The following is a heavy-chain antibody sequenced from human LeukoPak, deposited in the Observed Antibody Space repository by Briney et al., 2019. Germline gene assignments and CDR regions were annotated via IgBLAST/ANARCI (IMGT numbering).Heavy chain of an antibody. V-gene: IGHV1-8*01. CDR2: MNPNSGNT. Sequence: ASVKVSCKASGYTFTSYDINWVRQATGQGLEWMGWMNPNSGNTGYAQKFQGRVTMTRNTSISTAYMELSSLRSEDTAVYYCARGYSGYDFYYYYYMDVWGKGTTITISS. J-gene: IGHJ6*03. CDR1: GYTFTSYD. CDR3: ARGYSGYDFYYYYYMDV. D-gene: IGHD5-12*01.